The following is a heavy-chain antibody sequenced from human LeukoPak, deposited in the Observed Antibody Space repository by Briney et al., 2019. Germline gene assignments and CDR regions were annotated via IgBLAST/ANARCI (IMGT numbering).Heavy chain of an antibody. Sequence: GASVKVSCTASGYTFTSYGLSWVRQAPGQGLEWMGWISAYNGNTNYAQKLQGRVTITTDTSTSTAHMELRSLRSDDTAVYYCSRTYYGSGSYYSPYYYYYYMDVWGKGTTVTISS. J-gene: IGHJ6*03. D-gene: IGHD3-10*01. CDR3: SRTYYGSGSYYSPYYYYYYMDV. V-gene: IGHV1-18*01. CDR2: ISAYNGNT. CDR1: GYTFTSYG.